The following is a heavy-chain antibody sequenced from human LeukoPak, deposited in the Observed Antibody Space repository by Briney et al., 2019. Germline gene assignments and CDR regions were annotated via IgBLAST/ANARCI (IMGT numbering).Heavy chain of an antibody. D-gene: IGHD6-13*01. Sequence: ASVKVSCKASGYTFTGYYMHWVRQAPGQGLEWMGWINPNSGGTNYAQKFQGRVTMTRDMSFSTAYMELSRLRSDDTAVYYCARDNSSSWYSTEYYYYYMDVWGKGTTVTVSS. CDR3: ARDNSSSWYSTEYYYYYMDV. CDR1: GYTFTGYY. J-gene: IGHJ6*03. V-gene: IGHV1-2*02. CDR2: INPNSGGT.